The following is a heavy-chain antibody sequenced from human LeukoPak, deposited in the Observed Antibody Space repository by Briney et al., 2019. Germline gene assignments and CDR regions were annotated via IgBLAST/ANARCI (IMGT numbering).Heavy chain of an antibody. V-gene: IGHV3-23*01. CDR1: GFTFSSYT. CDR3: ATRYGSGTYYMGY. J-gene: IGHJ4*02. Sequence: GGSLRLSCAASGFTFSSYTMNWVRQGPGKGLEWVSAITGSGGDTHYADSVKGRFTVSRDNSKNTLYLQMNSLRAEDTAVYYCATRYGSGTYYMGYWGQGTLVTVSS. D-gene: IGHD3-10*01. CDR2: ITGSGGDT.